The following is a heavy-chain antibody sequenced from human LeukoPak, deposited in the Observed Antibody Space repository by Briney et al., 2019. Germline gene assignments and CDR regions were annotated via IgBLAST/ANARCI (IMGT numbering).Heavy chain of an antibody. D-gene: IGHD1-20*01. V-gene: IGHV4-59*08. CDR1: SGSISSYY. Sequence: SETLSLTCTVSSGSISSYYWSWIRQPPGKGLEWIGYIYYSGSTNYNPSLESRVTMSVDTSKNQFSLKLSSVTAADTAVYYCARVRYNWNRDFDYWGQGTLVTVSS. J-gene: IGHJ4*02. CDR2: IYYSGST. CDR3: ARVRYNWNRDFDY.